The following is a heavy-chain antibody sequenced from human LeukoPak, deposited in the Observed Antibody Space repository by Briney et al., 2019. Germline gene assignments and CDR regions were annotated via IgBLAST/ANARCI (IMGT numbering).Heavy chain of an antibody. Sequence: PGGSLRLSCAASGFTFSSYSMNWVRQAPGKGLEWVSSISSSSSYIYYADSVKGRFTISRDNAKNSLYLQMNSLRAEDTAVYYCARAGSSSLYNWFDPWGQGTLVTVSS. CDR2: ISSSSSYI. CDR1: GFTFSSYS. J-gene: IGHJ5*02. D-gene: IGHD6-6*01. V-gene: IGHV3-21*01. CDR3: ARAGSSSLYNWFDP.